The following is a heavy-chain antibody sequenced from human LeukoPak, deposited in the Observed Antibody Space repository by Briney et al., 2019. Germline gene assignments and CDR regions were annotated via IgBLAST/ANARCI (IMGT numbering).Heavy chain of an antibody. Sequence: ASVKVSCKASGYTFTSYGISWVRQAPGQGLEWMGWISAYNGNTNYAQKLQGRVTMTTDTSTSTTYMELRSLRSDDTAVYYCARDYWGIAAAGYFDYWGQGTLVTVSS. CDR1: GYTFTSYG. J-gene: IGHJ4*02. V-gene: IGHV1-18*01. CDR3: ARDYWGIAAAGYFDY. D-gene: IGHD6-13*01. CDR2: ISAYNGNT.